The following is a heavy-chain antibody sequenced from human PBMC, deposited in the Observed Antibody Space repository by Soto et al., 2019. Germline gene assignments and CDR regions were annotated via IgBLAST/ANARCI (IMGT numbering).Heavy chain of an antibody. Sequence: EVQLVESGGGLVQPGGSLRLSCAASGFTFSSYWMSWVRQAPGKGLEWVANIKQDGNEKYYVDSVKGRFTISRDNAQNSLYLQMNSQKAEDTAVYYCARDGTRKNYDFWSGHHTTDAFDIWGQGRMVTVSS. D-gene: IGHD3-3*01. V-gene: IGHV3-7*01. CDR3: ARDGTRKNYDFWSGHHTTDAFDI. CDR2: IKQDGNEK. CDR1: GFTFSSYW. J-gene: IGHJ3*02.